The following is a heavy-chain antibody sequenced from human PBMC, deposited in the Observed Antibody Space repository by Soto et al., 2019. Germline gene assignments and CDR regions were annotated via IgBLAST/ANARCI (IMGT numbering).Heavy chain of an antibody. CDR3: AREGMVRGVRKTAPFDY. J-gene: IGHJ4*02. CDR2: ISAYNGNT. V-gene: IGHV1-18*01. D-gene: IGHD3-10*01. Sequence: RASVKVSCKASGYTFTSYGISWVRQAPGQGLEWMGWISAYNGNTNYAQKLQGRVTMTTDTSTSTAYMELRSLRSDDTAVYYCAREGMVRGVRKTAPFDYWGQGTLVTVSS. CDR1: GYTFTSYG.